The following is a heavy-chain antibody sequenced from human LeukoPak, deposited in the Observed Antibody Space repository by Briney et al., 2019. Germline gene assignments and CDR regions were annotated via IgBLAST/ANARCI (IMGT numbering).Heavy chain of an antibody. Sequence: PSETLSLTCAVSGYSISSGYYWGWIRQPPGKGLKWIGSIYHSGSTYYNPSLKSRVTISVDTSKNQFSLKLSSVTAADTAVYYCARHGSGSGWFYYYYMDVWGKGTTVTVSS. CDR3: ARHGSGSGWFYYYYMDV. CDR1: GYSISSGYY. V-gene: IGHV4-38-2*01. CDR2: IYHSGST. D-gene: IGHD6-19*01. J-gene: IGHJ6*03.